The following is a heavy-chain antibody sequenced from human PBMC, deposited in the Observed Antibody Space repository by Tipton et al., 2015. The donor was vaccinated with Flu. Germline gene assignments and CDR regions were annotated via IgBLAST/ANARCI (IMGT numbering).Heavy chain of an antibody. D-gene: IGHD7-27*01. Sequence: SLRLSCVASGFTFGDYALHWVRQAPGKGLEWISGISWDSGSMGYAGSVKGRFTISRDNAKNSLYLQMSNLRAVDTAVYYCARGLNWGRPAYFDYWGPGTVVTVSS. CDR2: ISWDSGSM. V-gene: IGHV3-9*01. J-gene: IGHJ4*02. CDR3: ARGLNWGRPAYFDY. CDR1: GFTFGDYA.